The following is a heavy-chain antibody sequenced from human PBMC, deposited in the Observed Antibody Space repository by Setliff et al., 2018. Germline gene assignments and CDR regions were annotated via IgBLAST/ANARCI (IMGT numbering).Heavy chain of an antibody. CDR3: AKREIIAVTRWFDP. CDR2: IDESGGGT. V-gene: IGHV3-23*01. D-gene: IGHD2-15*01. CDR1: GFTFSNYA. J-gene: IGHJ5*02. Sequence: GGSLTLSCAASGFTFSNYAMSWVRQAPGKGLEWVSAIDESGGGTYYADSVKGRFTISRDNSKSTLYLQMNSLRAEDTAVYYCAKREIIAVTRWFDPWGQGTLVTVSS.